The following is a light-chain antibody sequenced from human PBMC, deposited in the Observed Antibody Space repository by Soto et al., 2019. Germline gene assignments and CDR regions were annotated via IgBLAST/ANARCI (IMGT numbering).Light chain of an antibody. Sequence: IQLTQSPSFLAAPVGDRVTITCRASQDIANYLAWYQPKPGKAPKFLIYATSTFQSGVPSRFSGGGSGTEGSLTISSLQPEEWATDYGQQYNAYPWTVGQGTKVDIK. V-gene: IGKV1-9*01. J-gene: IGKJ1*01. CDR2: ATS. CDR3: QQYNAYPWT. CDR1: QDIANY.